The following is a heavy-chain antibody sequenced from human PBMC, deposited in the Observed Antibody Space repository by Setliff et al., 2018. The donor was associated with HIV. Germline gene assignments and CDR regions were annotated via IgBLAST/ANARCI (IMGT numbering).Heavy chain of an antibody. CDR2: ISGSGGNT. D-gene: IGHD3-22*01. J-gene: IGHJ4*02. CDR1: GFTFSNYW. Sequence: VGSLRLSCAASGFTFSNYWMSWVRQAPGKGLEWVSTISGSGGNTYSADSVKGRFTISRDNAKNMLYLQMNSLSADDTAVYYCVRGSGYYYFDNWGQGALVTVSS. V-gene: IGHV3-23*01. CDR3: VRGSGYYYFDN.